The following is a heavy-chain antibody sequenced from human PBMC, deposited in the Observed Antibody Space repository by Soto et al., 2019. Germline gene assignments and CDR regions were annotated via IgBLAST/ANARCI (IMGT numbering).Heavy chain of an antibody. D-gene: IGHD2-21*01. CDR3: ARDNLWRPGGHAFDI. J-gene: IGHJ3*02. Sequence: PGGSLRLSCAASGFTFSSYWMSWVCQAPGKGLEWVANIKQDGSEKYYVDSVKGRFTISRDNAKNSLYLQMNSLRAEDTAVYYCARDNLWRPGGHAFDIWGQGTMVTVSS. CDR2: IKQDGSEK. CDR1: GFTFSSYW. V-gene: IGHV3-7*01.